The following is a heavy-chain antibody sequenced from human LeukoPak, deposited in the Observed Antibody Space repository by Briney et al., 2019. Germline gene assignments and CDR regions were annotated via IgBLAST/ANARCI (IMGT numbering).Heavy chain of an antibody. CDR3: ARDSGAHSSSWSHNWFDP. Sequence: ASVKVSCKASGGTFSSYAISWVRQAPGQGLEWMGRIIPILGIANYAQKFQGRVTITADKSTSTAYMELSSLRSEDTAVYYCARDSGAHSSSWSHNWFDPWGQGTLVTVSS. J-gene: IGHJ5*02. CDR1: GGTFSSYA. D-gene: IGHD6-13*01. V-gene: IGHV1-69*04. CDR2: IIPILGIA.